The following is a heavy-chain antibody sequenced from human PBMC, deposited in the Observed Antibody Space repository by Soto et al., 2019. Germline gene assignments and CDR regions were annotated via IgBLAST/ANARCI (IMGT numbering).Heavy chain of an antibody. D-gene: IGHD4-4*01. CDR1: GFTFSSYA. Sequence: EVQLLESGGGLVQPGGSLRLSCAASGFTFSSYAMSWVRQAPGKGLEWVSAISGSGGSTYYADSVKGRFTISRDNSKNTLYLQMNSLRAEDTAVYYCAKDGGSNYGNYYYYYGMDVWGQGTTVTVSS. J-gene: IGHJ6*02. CDR2: ISGSGGST. V-gene: IGHV3-23*01. CDR3: AKDGGSNYGNYYYYYGMDV.